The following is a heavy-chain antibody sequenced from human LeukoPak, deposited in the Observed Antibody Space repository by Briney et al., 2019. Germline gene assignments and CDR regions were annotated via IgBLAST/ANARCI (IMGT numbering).Heavy chain of an antibody. V-gene: IGHV3-9*01. D-gene: IGHD3-9*01. CDR2: ISWNSGSI. CDR3: AKALYYDILTGFDY. CDR1: GFTFDDYA. J-gene: IGHJ4*02. Sequence: PGGSLRLSCAASGFTFDDYAMHWVRHAPGEGLEWVSGISWNSGSIGYADSVKGRFTISRDNAKNSLYLQMNSLRAEDTALYYCAKALYYDILTGFDYWGQGTLVTVSS.